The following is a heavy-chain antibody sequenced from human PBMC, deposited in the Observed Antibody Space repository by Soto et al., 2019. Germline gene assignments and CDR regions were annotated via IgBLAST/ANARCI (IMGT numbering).Heavy chain of an antibody. CDR2: ISGSGGTT. Sequence: PGGSLRLSCVASGFTFENYAVSWVRQAPGKGLEWVSAISGSGGTTYYSDSVKGRFTISRDNSKNTVYLQMNDLRVEDAAEYFCAKDSWAIFGVPAGEYYAMDVWGQGTTVTVSS. CDR3: AKDSWAIFGVPAGEYYAMDV. CDR1: GFTFENYA. J-gene: IGHJ6*02. V-gene: IGHV3-23*01. D-gene: IGHD3-3*01.